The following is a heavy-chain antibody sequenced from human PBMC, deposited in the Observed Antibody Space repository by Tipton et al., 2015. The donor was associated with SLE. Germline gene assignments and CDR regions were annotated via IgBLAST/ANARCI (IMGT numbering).Heavy chain of an antibody. J-gene: IGHJ6*03. V-gene: IGHV3-74*01. D-gene: IGHD4-17*01. CDR3: ARGPSGDYSRQNYLYYMDV. Sequence: SLRLSCAASGFTFSSFWMFWFRQAPGEGLMWVARIDRDGISTAYADSVRGRFTISRDNGKNTLYLQMNSLRADDTAVYYCARGPSGDYSRQNYLYYMDVWGKGTTVTVSS. CDR2: IDRDGIST. CDR1: GFTFSSFW.